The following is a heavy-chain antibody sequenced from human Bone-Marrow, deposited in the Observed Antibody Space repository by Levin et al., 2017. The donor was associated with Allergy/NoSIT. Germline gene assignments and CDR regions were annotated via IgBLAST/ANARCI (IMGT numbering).Heavy chain of an antibody. J-gene: IGHJ4*02. CDR3: ARHWLYSSSWYGVY. V-gene: IGHV4-39*01. CDR2: IYYSGST. D-gene: IGHD6-13*01. Sequence: SQTLSLTCTVSGGSISSSSYYWGWIRQPPGKGLEWIGSIYYSGSTYYNPSLKSRVTISVDTSKNQFSLKLSSVTAADTAVYYCARHWLYSSSWYGVYWGQGTLVTVSS. CDR1: GGSISSSSYY.